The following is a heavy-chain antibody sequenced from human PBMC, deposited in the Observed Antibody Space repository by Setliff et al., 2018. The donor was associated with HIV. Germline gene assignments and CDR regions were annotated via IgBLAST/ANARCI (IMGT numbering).Heavy chain of an antibody. D-gene: IGHD1-26*01. V-gene: IGHV1-18*01. Sequence: GASVKVSCKPSGYTFTTYGLSWVRQAPGQGLEWMGWISTYSDETSYSQNLQGRLTMPTDTSTGTAYMELSSLSSDDTAVYYCARDRSYYPNYFDYWGQGTLVTVSS. CDR3: ARDRSYYPNYFDY. J-gene: IGHJ4*02. CDR2: ISTYSDET. CDR1: GYTFTTYG.